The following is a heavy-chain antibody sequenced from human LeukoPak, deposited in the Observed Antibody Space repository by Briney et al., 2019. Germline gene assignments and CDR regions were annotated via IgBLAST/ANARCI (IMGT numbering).Heavy chain of an antibody. CDR2: VNHSGST. CDR3: ARDTRESSSWYTYYYYYYMDV. Sequence: PSETLSLTCTVSGGSISSSSYYSGWIRQPPGKGLEWIGEVNHSGSTNYHPSLKNRVTISVDTSKNHFSLKLSSVTAADTAVYYCARDTRESSSWYTYYYYYYMDVWGKGTTVTISS. CDR1: GGSISSSSYY. D-gene: IGHD6-13*01. V-gene: IGHV4-39*07. J-gene: IGHJ6*03.